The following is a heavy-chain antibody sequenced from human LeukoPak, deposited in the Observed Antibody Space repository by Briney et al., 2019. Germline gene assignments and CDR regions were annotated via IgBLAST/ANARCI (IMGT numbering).Heavy chain of an antibody. CDR3: AKKGNYCSGGSCYSDYYYYYMDV. Sequence: GGSLRLSCAASGFTFSSYALTWARQAPGDGLEWVSSISAGGDSTSYSDSVKGRFTMFRDNSKNTLYLQMNSLRAEDTAIYYCAKKGNYCSGGSCYSDYYYYYMDVWGKGTTVTVSS. CDR2: ISAGGDST. J-gene: IGHJ6*03. D-gene: IGHD2-15*01. CDR1: GFTFSSYA. V-gene: IGHV3-23*01.